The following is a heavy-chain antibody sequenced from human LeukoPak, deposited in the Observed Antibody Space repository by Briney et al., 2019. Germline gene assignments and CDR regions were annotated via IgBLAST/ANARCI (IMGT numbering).Heavy chain of an antibody. D-gene: IGHD1-26*01. CDR3: AKDSVGSLIFDY. J-gene: IGHJ4*02. CDR1: GFTFSSYG. Sequence: GRSLRLSCAASGFTFSSYGMHWVRQAPGKGLEWVAVIGYDGSNKYYADSVKGRFTISRDNSKNTLYLQMNSLRAEDTAVYYCAKDSVGSLIFDYWGLGTLVTVSS. V-gene: IGHV3-33*06. CDR2: IGYDGSNK.